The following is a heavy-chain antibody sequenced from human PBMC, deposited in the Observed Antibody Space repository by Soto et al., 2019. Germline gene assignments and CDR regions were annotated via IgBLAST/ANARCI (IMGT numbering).Heavy chain of an antibody. J-gene: IGHJ4*02. D-gene: IGHD2-2*01. CDR3: ANTRSSTSSKTFDY. V-gene: IGHV3-23*01. Sequence: GGSLRLSCGASGFTFSNYAMSWVRQAPGKGLEWVSAISGSGSSTYYADSVKGRFTISRDNSKNTLYLQMNSLRAEDTAIYYCANTRSSTSSKTFDYWGQGTLVTVSS. CDR1: GFTFSNYA. CDR2: ISGSGSST.